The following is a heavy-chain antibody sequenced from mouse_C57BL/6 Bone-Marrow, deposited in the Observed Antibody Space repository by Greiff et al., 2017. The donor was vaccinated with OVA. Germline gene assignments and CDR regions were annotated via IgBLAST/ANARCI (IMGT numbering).Heavy chain of an antibody. CDR3: ARNGYYFDV. V-gene: IGHV5-17*01. Sequence: EVKLMESGGGLVKPGGSLKLSCAASGFTFSDYGMHWVRQAPEKGLEWVAYISSGSSTIYYADTVKGRFTISRDNAKNTLFLQMTSLRSEDTAMYYCARNGYYFDVWGTGTTVTVSS. CDR1: GFTFSDYG. D-gene: IGHD2-2*01. J-gene: IGHJ1*03. CDR2: ISSGSSTI.